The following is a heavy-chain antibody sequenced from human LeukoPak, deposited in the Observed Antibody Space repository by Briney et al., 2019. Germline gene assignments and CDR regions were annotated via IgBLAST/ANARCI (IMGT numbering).Heavy chain of an antibody. CDR1: GYSISSGYY. V-gene: IGHV4-61*02. CDR3: ARQVDP. Sequence: SETLSLTCAVSGYSISSGYYWSWIRQPAGKGLEWIGRISTSGSTNYNPSLKSRVTISVDTSKNQFSLKLSSVTAADTAVYYCARQVDPWGQGTLVTVSS. CDR2: ISTSGST. J-gene: IGHJ5*02.